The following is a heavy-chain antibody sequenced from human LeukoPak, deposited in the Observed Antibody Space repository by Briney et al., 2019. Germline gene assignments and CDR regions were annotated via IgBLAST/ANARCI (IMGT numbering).Heavy chain of an antibody. J-gene: IGHJ4*02. CDR3: AKEPHSSGDWLSLYFYY. Sequence: SGGSLRLSCAASGFTFSSYAMSWVRQAPGKGLEWVSAISGSGGSTYYADSVKGRFTISRDNSKNTLYLQMNSLRAEDTAVYYCAKEPHSSGDWLSLYFYYWGQGALVTVSS. CDR1: GFTFSSYA. CDR2: ISGSGGST. D-gene: IGHD3/OR15-3a*01. V-gene: IGHV3-23*01.